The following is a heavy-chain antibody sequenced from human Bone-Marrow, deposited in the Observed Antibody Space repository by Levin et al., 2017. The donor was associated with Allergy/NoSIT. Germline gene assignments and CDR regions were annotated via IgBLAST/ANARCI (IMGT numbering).Heavy chain of an antibody. CDR1: GFTFKTFE. CDR2: ISSSGITT. J-gene: IGHJ4*02. V-gene: IGHV3-48*03. D-gene: IGHD3-10*01. Sequence: LSLTCAASGFTFKTFEMNWVRQAPGKGPEWVSYISSSGITTYYADSVKGRFTISRDNAKDSLYLQMNSLRADDTAAYYCARDDDLYWYGAGNYAPVEYWGQGAVITVSS. CDR3: ARDDDLYWYGAGNYAPVEY.